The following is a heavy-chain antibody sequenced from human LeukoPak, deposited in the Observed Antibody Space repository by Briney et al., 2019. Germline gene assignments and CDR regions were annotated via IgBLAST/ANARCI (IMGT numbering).Heavy chain of an antibody. V-gene: IGHV3-23*01. CDR2: ITGRHGST. Sequence: GGSLRLSCAASGFTFSSFAMTWVRQAPGKGLEWVSSITGRHGSTYNTDSVKGRFTISRDNYQNTLYLQMNSLRAEDTAVYYCTKDPHGDYVGAFDPWGQGTLVTVSS. J-gene: IGHJ5*02. D-gene: IGHD4-17*01. CDR1: GFTFSSFA. CDR3: TKDPHGDYVGAFDP.